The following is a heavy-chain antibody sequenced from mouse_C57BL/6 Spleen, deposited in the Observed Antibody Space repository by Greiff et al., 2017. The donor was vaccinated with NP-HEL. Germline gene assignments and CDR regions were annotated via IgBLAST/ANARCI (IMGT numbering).Heavy chain of an antibody. CDR1: GYTFTDYY. V-gene: IGHV1-76*01. D-gene: IGHD1-1*01. Sequence: QVQLQQSGAELVRPGASVKLSCKASGYTFTDYYINWVKQRPGQGLEWIARIYPGSGNTYYNEKFKGKATLTAEKSSSTAYMQLSSLTSEDSAVYFCARWGSSYGMGYWGQGASVTGSS. CDR3: ARWGSSYGMGY. CDR2: IYPGSGNT. J-gene: IGHJ4*01.